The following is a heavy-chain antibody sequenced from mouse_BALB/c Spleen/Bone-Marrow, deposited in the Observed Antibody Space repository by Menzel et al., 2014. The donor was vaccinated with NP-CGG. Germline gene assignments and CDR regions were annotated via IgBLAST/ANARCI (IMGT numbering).Heavy chain of an antibody. D-gene: IGHD2-4*01. CDR2: INPGSGGT. J-gene: IGHJ3*01. CDR3: AREMIKGFAY. V-gene: IGHV1-54*01. CDR1: GYAFTNYL. Sequence: QVQLKQSGAELVRPGTSVKVSCKASGYAFTNYLIEWVKQRPGQGLGWIGVINPGSGGTNYNEKFKGKATLTADKSSSTAYMRLSSLTSDDSAVYFCAREMIKGFAYWGQGTLVTVSA.